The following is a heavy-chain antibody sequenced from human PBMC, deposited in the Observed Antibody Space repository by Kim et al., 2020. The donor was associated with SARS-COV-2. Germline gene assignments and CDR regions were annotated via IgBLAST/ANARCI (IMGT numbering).Heavy chain of an antibody. D-gene: IGHD4-17*01. CDR3: ARHRATVTSPFDH. Sequence: GGSLRLSCVGSGFIFSSHALTWVRQAPGKGLEWVSVTTRSGAKTYSADSVKGRISVSRDNSKNTLSLQMDSLRVDDTAVYFCARHRATVTSPFDHWGPGT. CDR1: GFIFSSHA. CDR2: TTRSGAKT. V-gene: IGHV3-23*01. J-gene: IGHJ4*02.